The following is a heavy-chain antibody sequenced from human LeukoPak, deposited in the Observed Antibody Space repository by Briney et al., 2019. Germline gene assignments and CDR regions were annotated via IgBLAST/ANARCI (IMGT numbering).Heavy chain of an antibody. J-gene: IGHJ4*02. V-gene: IGHV3-23*01. CDR1: GGSFSGYY. Sequence: ETLSLTCAVYGGSFSGYYWSWVRQAPGKGLEWVSAISGSAFGTYYADSVKGRFTISRDNSKSTLYLQMSSLRAEDTAVYYCAKALWTIAGAKPGTFDYWGQGTLVTVSS. CDR3: AKALWTIAGAKPGTFDY. D-gene: IGHD6-25*01. CDR2: ISGSAFGT.